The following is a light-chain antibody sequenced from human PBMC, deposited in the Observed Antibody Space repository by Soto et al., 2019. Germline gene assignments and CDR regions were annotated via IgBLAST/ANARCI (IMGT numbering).Light chain of an antibody. CDR1: QSFRGL. V-gene: IGKV3-11*01. CDR3: RQRHMWPIT. J-gene: IGKJ5*01. CDR2: DAY. Sequence: EVLLTQSPVTLSLSPWEIATLSCRASQSFRGLLAWYHQKPGQAPRLLIYDAYNRATGIPPRFSGSGSGTDFTLTISSLEPEDSAVYYCRQRHMWPITFGQGTRLEIK.